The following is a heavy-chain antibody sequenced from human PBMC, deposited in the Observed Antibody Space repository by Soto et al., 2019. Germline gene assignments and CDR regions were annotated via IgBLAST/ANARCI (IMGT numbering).Heavy chain of an antibody. D-gene: IGHD1-26*01. CDR2: IYYSGST. V-gene: IGHV4-59*08. Sequence: SETPALTCTVSGCSISSYYWSWIRQPPGKGLEWIGYIYYSGSTNYNPSLKSRVTISVDTSKNQFSLKLSSVTAADTAVYYCASPGIVGAIKYGMDGCGQGTTVTVSS. CDR1: GCSISSYY. CDR3: ASPGIVGAIKYGMDG. J-gene: IGHJ6*02.